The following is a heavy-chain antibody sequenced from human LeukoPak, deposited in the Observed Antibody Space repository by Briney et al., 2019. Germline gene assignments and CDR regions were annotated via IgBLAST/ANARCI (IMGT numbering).Heavy chain of an antibody. CDR1: GGSFSGYY. Sequence: SETLSLTCAVYGGSFSGYYWSWIRQPPGKGLEWIGEINHSGSTNYNPSLKSRVTISVDTSKNQFSLKLSSVTAADTAVYYCARGLLELPNYWGQGTLVTVSS. J-gene: IGHJ4*02. V-gene: IGHV4-34*01. CDR2: INHSGST. D-gene: IGHD1-7*01. CDR3: ARGLLELPNY.